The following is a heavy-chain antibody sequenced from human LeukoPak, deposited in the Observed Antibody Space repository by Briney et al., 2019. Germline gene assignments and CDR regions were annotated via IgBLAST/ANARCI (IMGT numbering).Heavy chain of an antibody. D-gene: IGHD2-15*01. V-gene: IGHV3-23*01. Sequence: QTGGSLRLSCAASGFTFSSYGMNWVRQAPGKGLEWVSAISGSGGSTYYADSVKGRFTISRDNSKNTLYLQMNSLRAEDTAVYYCAKDLFAGYCSGGSCYSRSALDYWGQGTLVTVSS. CDR1: GFTFSSYG. CDR2: ISGSGGST. J-gene: IGHJ4*02. CDR3: AKDLFAGYCSGGSCYSRSALDY.